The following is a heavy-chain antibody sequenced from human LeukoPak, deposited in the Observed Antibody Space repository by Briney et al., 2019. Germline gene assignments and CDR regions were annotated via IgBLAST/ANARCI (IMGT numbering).Heavy chain of an antibody. D-gene: IGHD3-16*01. Sequence: PGGSLRLSCAASGFSFSSYGFHWVRQAPGKGLEWVSAISYDGKNIHYADSVKGRFTISRDNSKSTLYLQMHSLRPDDTAVFYCVKTMVTFGGLIRTDAFDIWGQGTMVTVSS. CDR1: GFSFSSYG. CDR3: VKTMVTFGGLIRTDAFDI. CDR2: ISYDGKNI. V-gene: IGHV3-30*02. J-gene: IGHJ3*02.